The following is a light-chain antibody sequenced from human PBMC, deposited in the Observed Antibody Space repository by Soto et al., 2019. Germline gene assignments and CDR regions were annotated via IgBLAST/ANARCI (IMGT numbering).Light chain of an antibody. V-gene: IGKV1-5*03. CDR2: KAS. CDR3: QHHNSYSEA. J-gene: IGKJ1*01. Sequence: IQMTQSPSTLSASLGDRVTITGRASQTISSCLAWYQQKPGKAPKLLIYKASTLKSGVPSRFSGSGSGTEFTLTISSLQPDDFATYYCQHHNSYSEAFGQGTKVEIK. CDR1: QTISSC.